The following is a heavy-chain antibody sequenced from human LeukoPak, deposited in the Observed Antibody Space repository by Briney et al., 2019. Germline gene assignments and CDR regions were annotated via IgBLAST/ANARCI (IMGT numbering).Heavy chain of an antibody. Sequence: ASVKVSCMTSGYTFTGNFMHWVRQAPGQGPEWMGWINPNNGDTNYAQKFQGRVTMTRDTSISTAYMELSRLRSDDTAVYYCARSGESVDTAMVSWFDPWGQGTLVTVSS. V-gene: IGHV1-2*02. D-gene: IGHD5-18*01. CDR1: GYTFTGNF. CDR2: INPNNGDT. J-gene: IGHJ5*02. CDR3: ARSGESVDTAMVSWFDP.